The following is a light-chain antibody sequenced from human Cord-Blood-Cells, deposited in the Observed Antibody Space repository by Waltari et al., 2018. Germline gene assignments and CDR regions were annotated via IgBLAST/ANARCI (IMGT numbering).Light chain of an antibody. CDR1: QGISSY. CDR2: AAS. J-gene: IGKJ5*01. CDR3: QQLNSYPIT. V-gene: IGKV1-9*01. Sequence: DIQLTQPPSFLSASVGDRVTITCRASQGISSYLAWYQQKPGKAPKLLIYAASTLQSGVPLRFSGSGSGTECTHTISSLQPEDFATYYCQQLNSYPITFGQGTRLEIK.